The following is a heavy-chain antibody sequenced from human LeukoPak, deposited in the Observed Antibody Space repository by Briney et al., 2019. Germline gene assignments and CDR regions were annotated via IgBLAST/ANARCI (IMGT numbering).Heavy chain of an antibody. V-gene: IGHV3-23*01. CDR2: ISGSGGNT. J-gene: IGHJ6*03. CDR1: GFTFSTYG. CDR3: AKASRFGYSYGPREYFYYMDV. Sequence: GGSLRLSCAASGFTFSTYGVSWVRQAPGKGLEWVSAISGSGGNTYYADSMKGRFTISRDNSKSTVYLQIDSLRAEDTAVYYCAKASRFGYSYGPREYFYYMDVWGKGTTVTISS. D-gene: IGHD5-18*01.